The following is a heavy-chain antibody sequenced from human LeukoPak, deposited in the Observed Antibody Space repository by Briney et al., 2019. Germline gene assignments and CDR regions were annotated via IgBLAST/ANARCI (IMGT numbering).Heavy chain of an antibody. CDR1: GYTFTGYY. Sequence: VASVKVSCKASGYTFTGYYMHWVRQALGQGLEWMGWINPNSGGTNYAQKFQGWVTMTRDTSISTAYMELSRLRSGDTAVYYCARDRVAAAGTYNYYYGMDVWGQGTTVTVSS. D-gene: IGHD6-13*01. J-gene: IGHJ6*02. CDR2: INPNSGGT. CDR3: ARDRVAAAGTYNYYYGMDV. V-gene: IGHV1-2*04.